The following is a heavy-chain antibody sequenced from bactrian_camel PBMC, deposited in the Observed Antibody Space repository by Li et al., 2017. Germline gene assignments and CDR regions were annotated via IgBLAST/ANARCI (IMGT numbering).Heavy chain of an antibody. CDR3: AEDSVGWVLGNR. Sequence: VQLVESGGGSVQAGGSLTLSCTASGVTYERYCMGWFRQAPGKDREGVASISSDNSTTYADSVKGRFIISRDNAKNTLFLQMDNLRTEDSGVYYCAEDSVGWVLGNRWGQGTQVTVS. J-gene: IGHJ4*01. CDR1: GVTYERYC. D-gene: IGHD5*01. CDR2: ISSDNST. V-gene: IGHV3S55*01.